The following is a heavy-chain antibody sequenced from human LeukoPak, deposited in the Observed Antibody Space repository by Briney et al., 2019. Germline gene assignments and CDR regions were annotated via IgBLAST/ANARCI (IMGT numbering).Heavy chain of an antibody. J-gene: IGHJ4*02. CDR3: ARGVVTTPLDY. CDR1: GASMSSYY. Sequence: SETLSLTCTVSGASMSSYYWTWIRQPPGKGLEWIGYIYYSGSANYNPSLQSRVTISVDTSKNQFSLKLSSVTAADTAVYYCARGVVTTPLDYWGQGTLVTVSS. CDR2: IYYSGSA. V-gene: IGHV4-59*12. D-gene: IGHD4-23*01.